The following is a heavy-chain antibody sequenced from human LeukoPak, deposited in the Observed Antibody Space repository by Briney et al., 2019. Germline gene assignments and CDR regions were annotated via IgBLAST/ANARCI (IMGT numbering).Heavy chain of an antibody. CDR2: INTQVTYT. Sequence: PGGSLRLSCAVSGITFSSYWMHWVRQDPGRGLRWVSRINTQVTYTNYADSVKGRFTISRDNAKNTLYLQMSSLRADATAVYYCVIDLGDYNDFWGQGTLVSVSS. D-gene: IGHD2-15*01. CDR3: VIDLGDYNDF. V-gene: IGHV3-74*01. CDR1: GITFSSYW. J-gene: IGHJ4*02.